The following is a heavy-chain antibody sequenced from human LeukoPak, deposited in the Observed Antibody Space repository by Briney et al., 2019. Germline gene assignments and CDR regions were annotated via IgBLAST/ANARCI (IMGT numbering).Heavy chain of an antibody. CDR2: ISAYNGNT. J-gene: IGHJ4*02. CDR1: GGTFSSYA. Sequence: ASVKVSCKASGGTFSSYAISWVRQAPGQGLEWMGWISAYNGNTNYAQKLQGRVTMTTDTSTSTAYMELRSLRSDDTAVYYCARDTAVAGKGIDYWGQGTLVTVSS. V-gene: IGHV1-18*01. D-gene: IGHD6-19*01. CDR3: ARDTAVAGKGIDY.